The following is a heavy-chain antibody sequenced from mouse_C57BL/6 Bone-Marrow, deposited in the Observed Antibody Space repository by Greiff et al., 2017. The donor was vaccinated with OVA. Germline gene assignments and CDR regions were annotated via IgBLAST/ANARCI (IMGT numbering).Heavy chain of an antibody. Sequence: EVQLQQSGAELVRPGASVKLSCTASGFNIKDDYMHWVKQRPEQGLEWIGWIDPENGDTVYASKFQGKATITVDNSSTTAYLQLRRLTSEDTSVYYCSRISTIFPFDYWGQGTTLTVSS. D-gene: IGHD1-1*01. J-gene: IGHJ2*01. CDR2: IDPENGDT. V-gene: IGHV14-4*01. CDR3: SRISTIFPFDY. CDR1: GFNIKDDY.